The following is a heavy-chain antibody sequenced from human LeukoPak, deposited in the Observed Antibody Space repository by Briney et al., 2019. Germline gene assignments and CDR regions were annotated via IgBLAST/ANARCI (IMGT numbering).Heavy chain of an antibody. CDR3: ARELYPSHYFDY. J-gene: IGHJ4*02. V-gene: IGHV4-59*01. Sequence: SETLSLTCTVSGGSISSYYWSWIRQPPGKGLEWIGYIYYSGSTNYNPSLKSRVTISVDTSKNQFSLKLSSVTAADTAVYYCARELYPSHYFDYWGQGTLVTVSS. CDR2: IYYSGST. CDR1: GGSISSYY. D-gene: IGHD2-2*02.